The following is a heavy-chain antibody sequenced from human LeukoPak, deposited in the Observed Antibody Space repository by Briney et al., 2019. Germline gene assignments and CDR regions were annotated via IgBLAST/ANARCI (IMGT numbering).Heavy chain of an antibody. CDR1: GGSFSGYY. Sequence: PSETLSLTCAVYGGSFSGYYWSWIRQPPGKGLEWIGEINHSGSTNYNPSLRSRVTISVDTSKYQFSLKLNSVAAADTAVYYCARHWKWPWYFDLWGRGTLVTVSS. D-gene: IGHD5-12*01. V-gene: IGHV4-34*01. J-gene: IGHJ2*01. CDR3: ARHWKWPWYFDL. CDR2: INHSGST.